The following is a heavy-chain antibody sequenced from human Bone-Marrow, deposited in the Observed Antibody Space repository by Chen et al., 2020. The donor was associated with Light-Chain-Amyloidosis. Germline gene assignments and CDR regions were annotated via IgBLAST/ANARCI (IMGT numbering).Heavy chain of an antibody. CDR3: ARGRTIAFYGAAFDF. CDR2: IGWRGANR. V-gene: IGHV3-20*03. J-gene: IGHJ3*01. CDR1: GFNLDDYG. D-gene: IGHD2-8*01. Sequence: EVQLVETGGGAVRPGEFLRLSFAGSGFNLDDYGMSWVRQASGKGLEWVSGIGWRGANRGYVDSVKGRFNISRDDSKNVLYLQLNSLRPNDTALYYCARGRTIAFYGAAFDFWGQGVMVIVSS.